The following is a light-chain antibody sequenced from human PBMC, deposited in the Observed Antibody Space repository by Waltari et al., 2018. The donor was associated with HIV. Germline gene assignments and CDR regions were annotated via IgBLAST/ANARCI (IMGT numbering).Light chain of an antibody. CDR2: EVS. CDR3: ISYTTSSTPDV. J-gene: IGLJ1*01. V-gene: IGLV2-14*01. Sequence: QSALTQPASVSGSPGQSITISCTGTSSDVGGYNFVSWYQQYPGKAPKLMIYEVSNRPSGVSDRFSCSKSANTASLTISGLRAEDEADYYCISYTTSSTPDVLGTGTTVTVL. CDR1: SSDVGGYNF.